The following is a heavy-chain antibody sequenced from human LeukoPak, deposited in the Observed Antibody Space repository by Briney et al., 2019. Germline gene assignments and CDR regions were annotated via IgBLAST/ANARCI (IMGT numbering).Heavy chain of an antibody. V-gene: IGHV1-24*01. CDR1: GYTLTELS. CDR3: VTVGDGAFDI. J-gene: IGHJ3*02. CDR2: FDPEDGET. Sequence: ASVKVSCKVSGYTLTELSMHWVRQAPGKGLEWMGGFDPEDGETIYAQKFQGRVTMNEDTSTDTAYMELSSLRSEDTAVYYCVTVGDGAFDIWGQGTMVTVSS. D-gene: IGHD5-24*01.